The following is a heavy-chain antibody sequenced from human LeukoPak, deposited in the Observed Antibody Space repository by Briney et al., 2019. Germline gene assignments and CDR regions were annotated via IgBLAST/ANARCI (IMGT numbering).Heavy chain of an antibody. CDR1: GGTFSSYA. V-gene: IGHV1-69*01. J-gene: IGHJ6*02. D-gene: IGHD2-2*01. Sequence: SVKVSCKASGGTFSSYAISWVRQALGQGLEWMGGIYPIFGTANYAQKFQGRVTITADESTSTAYMELSSLRSEDTAVYYCARDRDCGSTSCYANYYYGMDVWGQGTTVTVSS. CDR3: ARDRDCGSTSCYANYYYGMDV. CDR2: IYPIFGTA.